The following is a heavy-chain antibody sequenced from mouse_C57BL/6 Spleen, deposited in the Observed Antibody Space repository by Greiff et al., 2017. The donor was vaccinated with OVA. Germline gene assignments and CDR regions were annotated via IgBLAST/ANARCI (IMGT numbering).Heavy chain of an antibody. CDR3: ASTGPTGGYFDY. CDR1: GYAFSSSW. D-gene: IGHD2-1*01. CDR2: IYPGDGDT. J-gene: IGHJ2*01. Sequence: QVQLKQSGPELVKPGASVKISCKASGYAFSSSWMNWVKQRPGKGLEWIGRIYPGDGDTNYNGKFKGKATLTADKSSSTAYMQLSSLTSEDSAVYFCASTGPTGGYFDYWGQGTTLTVSS. V-gene: IGHV1-82*01.